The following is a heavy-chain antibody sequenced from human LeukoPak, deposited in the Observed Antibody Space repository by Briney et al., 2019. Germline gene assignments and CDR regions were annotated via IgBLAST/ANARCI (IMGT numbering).Heavy chain of an antibody. Sequence: GGSLRLSCVASGFTFSNYWMGWVRQAPGKGLEWVANINQAGSEEYYVDSVEGRFTISRDSAKNSLYLQLNSLRAEDTAVYYCAIASGGRGGLDSWGQGTLVTVSS. CDR3: AIASGGRGGLDS. CDR1: GFTFSNYW. J-gene: IGHJ4*02. D-gene: IGHD2-21*01. CDR2: INQAGSEE. V-gene: IGHV3-7*03.